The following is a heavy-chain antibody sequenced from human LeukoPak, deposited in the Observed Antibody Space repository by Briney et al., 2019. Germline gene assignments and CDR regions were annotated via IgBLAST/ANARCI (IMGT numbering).Heavy chain of an antibody. Sequence: SETLSLTCTVSGGSISSGGYYWSWIRQHPGKGLEWIGYIYYSGSTYYNPSLKSRVTISVDTSKNQFSLKLSSVTAADTAVYYCASTELDAFDIWGQGTMVTVSS. CDR3: ASTELDAFDI. J-gene: IGHJ3*02. CDR1: GGSISSGGYY. CDR2: IYYSGST. V-gene: IGHV4-31*03. D-gene: IGHD1-14*01.